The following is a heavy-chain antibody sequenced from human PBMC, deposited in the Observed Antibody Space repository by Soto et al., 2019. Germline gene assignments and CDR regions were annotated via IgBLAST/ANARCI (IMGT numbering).Heavy chain of an antibody. J-gene: IGHJ4*02. CDR2: ISGSGGST. CDR1: GFTFSSYA. D-gene: IGHD3-22*01. V-gene: IGHV3-23*01. Sequence: GGSLRLSCAASGFTFSSYAMSWVRQAPGKGLEWVSAISGSGGSTYYADSVKGRFTISRDNSKNTLYLQMNSPRAEDTAVYYCAKDLTRITMIVVVDPHGDRPGALTDYWGQGTLVTVSS. CDR3: AKDLTRITMIVVVDPHGDRPGALTDY.